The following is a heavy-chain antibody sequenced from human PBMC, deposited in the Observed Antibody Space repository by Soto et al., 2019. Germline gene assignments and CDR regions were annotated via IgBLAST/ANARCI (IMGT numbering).Heavy chain of an antibody. J-gene: IGHJ6*02. V-gene: IGHV3-21*01. CDR3: ARENIRSGMDV. Sequence: GGSLRLSCAASGFTFSSYSMNWVRQAPGKGLEWVSSISSSSSYIYYADSVKGRFTISRDNAKNSLYLQMNSLRAEDTAVYYCARENIRSGMDVWGQGTKVTVSS. CDR1: GFTFSSYS. CDR2: ISSSSSYI.